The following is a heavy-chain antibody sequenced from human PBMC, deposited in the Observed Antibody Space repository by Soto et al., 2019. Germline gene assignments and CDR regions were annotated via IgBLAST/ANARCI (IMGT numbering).Heavy chain of an antibody. J-gene: IGHJ4*02. Sequence: EVQLLESGGGLVQPGGSLRLSCAASGFTFSSYSMSWVRQAPGKRLEWVSGFSTSGDGGTTYDADSVKGRFNISKDNSKNTLFRQMSSLRAEDKAIYYCAKKVNSGSGSQYFDYLGQGSLVTVSS. D-gene: IGHD3-10*01. CDR2: TSGDGGTT. CDR3: AKKVNSGSGSQYFDY. CDR1: GFTFSSYS. V-gene: IGHV3-23*01.